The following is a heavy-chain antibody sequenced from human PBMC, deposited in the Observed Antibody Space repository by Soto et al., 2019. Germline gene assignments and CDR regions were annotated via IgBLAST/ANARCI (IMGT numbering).Heavy chain of an antibody. V-gene: IGHV3-33*01. CDR2: IWYDGSNK. CDR3: ARVLTTVTTFFYFDY. D-gene: IGHD4-17*01. CDR1: GFTFSSYG. J-gene: IGHJ4*02. Sequence: VGSLRLSCAASGFTFSSYGMHWVRQAPGKGLEWVAVIWYDGSNKYYADSVKGRFTISRDNSKNTLYLQMNSLRAEDTAVYYCARVLTTVTTFFYFDYWGQGTLVTVSS.